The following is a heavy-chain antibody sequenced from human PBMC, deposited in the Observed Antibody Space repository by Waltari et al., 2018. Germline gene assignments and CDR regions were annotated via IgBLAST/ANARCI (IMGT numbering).Heavy chain of an antibody. CDR1: GYTFTSYA. J-gene: IGHJ4*02. CDR3: ARVSSSSWYYFDY. CDR2: NNAGNGNT. V-gene: IGHV1-3*01. D-gene: IGHD6-13*01. Sequence: QVQLVQSGAEVKKPGASVKVSCKASGYTFTSYAMHWVRQAPGQRLERMGWNNAGNGNTKYSQKFQGRVTITRDTSASTAYMELSSLRSEDTAVYYCARVSSSSWYYFDYWGQGTLVTVSS.